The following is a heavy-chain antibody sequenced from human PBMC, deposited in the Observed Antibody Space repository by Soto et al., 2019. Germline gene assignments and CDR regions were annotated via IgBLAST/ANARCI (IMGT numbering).Heavy chain of an antibody. J-gene: IGHJ6*02. V-gene: IGHV3-23*01. CDR3: ASAAREYYYYGMHV. CDR1: GFTFSSYA. CDR2: ISGSGGST. Sequence: EVQLLESGGGLVQRGGSLRLSCAASGFTFSSYAMSWVRQAPGKGLEWVAGISGSGGSTYYADSVKGRFTISRDNSKNTLYLQMNSLRAEDTAVYYCASAAREYYYYGMHVWGQETTVTVS.